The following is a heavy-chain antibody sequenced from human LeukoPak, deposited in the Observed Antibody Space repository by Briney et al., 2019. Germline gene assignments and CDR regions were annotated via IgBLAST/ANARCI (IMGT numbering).Heavy chain of an antibody. Sequence: GASVKVSCKASGYTFTSYDINWVRQATGQGLEWMAWMNPNSGNTGYAQKFQGRVTMTRNTSISTAYMELSSLRSEDTAVYYCARGLYCSGGSCYGWFDPWGQGTPVTVSS. J-gene: IGHJ5*02. V-gene: IGHV1-8*01. D-gene: IGHD2-15*01. CDR1: GYTFTSYD. CDR3: ARGLYCSGGSCYGWFDP. CDR2: MNPNSGNT.